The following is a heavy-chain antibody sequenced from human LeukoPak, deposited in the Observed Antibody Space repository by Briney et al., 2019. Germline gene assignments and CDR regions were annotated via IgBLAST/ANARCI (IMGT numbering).Heavy chain of an antibody. CDR1: GGSISGNYY. D-gene: IGHD3-10*01. CDR3: ARGRITMVRGAPLWFDP. V-gene: IGHV4-61*02. Sequence: PSETLSLTCIVSGGSISGNYYWSWIRQPAGKGLEWIGRISPSGSTKYNPSLKSRVTISVDTSKNQFSLRLSSVTAADPAVYYCARGRITMVRGAPLWFDPWGLGTLVTVSS. CDR2: ISPSGST. J-gene: IGHJ5*02.